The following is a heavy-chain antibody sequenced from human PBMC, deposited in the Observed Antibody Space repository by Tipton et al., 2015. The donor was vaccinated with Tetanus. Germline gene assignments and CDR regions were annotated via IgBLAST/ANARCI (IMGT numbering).Heavy chain of an antibody. J-gene: IGHJ4*01. Sequence: QLVQSGAEVKKPGSSVKVSCEASGGAFDSYTINWVRQAPGQGLEWMGGVIPVFGTTTYARKFGGRVTITADVASTTAYMELSSLRSDDTAIYYCARDGAFSRSWYCFDHWGQGTLVTVSS. CDR1: GGAFDSYT. CDR2: VIPVFGTT. D-gene: IGHD6-13*01. V-gene: IGHV1-69*01. CDR3: ARDGAFSRSWYCFDH.